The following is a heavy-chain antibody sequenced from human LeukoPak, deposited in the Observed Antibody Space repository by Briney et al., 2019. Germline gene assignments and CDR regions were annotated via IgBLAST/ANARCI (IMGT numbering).Heavy chain of an antibody. CDR3: ARVHNWNDGFDY. D-gene: IGHD1-1*01. CDR2: INSDGSST. CDR1: GFTVSSSY. V-gene: IGHV3-74*01. Sequence: PGGSLRLSCAASGFTVSSSYMSWVRQAPGKGLVWVSRINSDGSSTSHADSVKGRFTISRDNAKNTLYLQMNSLRAEDTAVYYCARVHNWNDGFDYWGQGTLVTVSS. J-gene: IGHJ4*02.